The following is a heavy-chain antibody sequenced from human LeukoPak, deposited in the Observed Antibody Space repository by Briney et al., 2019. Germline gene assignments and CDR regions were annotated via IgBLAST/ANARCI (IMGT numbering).Heavy chain of an antibody. CDR3: AHIVVVLASKDD. D-gene: IGHD2-2*01. J-gene: IGHJ4*02. Sequence: GGSLRLSCAASGFTFSSYAMSWVRQAPGKGLGWVSAISGSGSSTYYADSVKGRFTISRDNSKNTLYLQMNSLRAEDPAVYYCAHIVVVLASKDDWVQETLVTVPS. CDR2: ISGSGSST. CDR1: GFTFSSYA. V-gene: IGHV3-23*01.